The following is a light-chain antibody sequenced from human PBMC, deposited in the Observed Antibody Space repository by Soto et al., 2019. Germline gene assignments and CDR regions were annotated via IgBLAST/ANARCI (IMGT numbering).Light chain of an antibody. V-gene: IGKV3-20*01. J-gene: IGKJ1*01. CDR2: GAS. CDR1: QSINSF. CDR3: QQYGGSPRT. Sequence: EIVLTQSPGTLSLSPGEGATLSCRASQSINSFLAWYKQRRGQAPRLLIHGASNRATGIPDRVSGSGSGPEFTLTISRLEPEDFEVYYCQQYGGSPRTFGQGTKVDIK.